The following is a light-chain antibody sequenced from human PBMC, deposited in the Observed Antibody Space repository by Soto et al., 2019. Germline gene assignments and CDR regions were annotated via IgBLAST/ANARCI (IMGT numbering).Light chain of an antibody. V-gene: IGLV2-14*01. CDR3: SSYTSSSTYV. Sequence: QSAMTEPPSVSGSPGQSITISCTGISSDVGYYNYVSWYQQHPGKAPKLMIYEVSNRPSGVSNRFSGSKSGITASLTISGLQAEDEGEYFCSSYTSSSTYVFGTGTKVTVL. CDR1: SSDVGYYNY. J-gene: IGLJ1*01. CDR2: EVS.